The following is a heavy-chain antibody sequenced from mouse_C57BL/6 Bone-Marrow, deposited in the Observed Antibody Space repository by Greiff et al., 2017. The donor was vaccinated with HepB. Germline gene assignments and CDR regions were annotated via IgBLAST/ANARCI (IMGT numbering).Heavy chain of an antibody. V-gene: IGHV1-54*01. Sequence: QVQLQQSGAELVRPGTSVKVSCKASGYAFTNYLIEWVKQRPGQGLEWIGVINPGSGGTNYNEKFKGKATLTADKSSSTAYMQLSSLTSEDSAVYFCARCFYGSSPYYAMDYWGQGTSVTVSS. D-gene: IGHD1-1*01. CDR3: ARCFYGSSPYYAMDY. CDR1: GYAFTNYL. CDR2: INPGSGGT. J-gene: IGHJ4*01.